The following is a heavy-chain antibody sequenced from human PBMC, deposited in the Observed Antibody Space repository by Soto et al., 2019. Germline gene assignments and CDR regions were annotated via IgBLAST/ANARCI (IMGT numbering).Heavy chain of an antibody. CDR2: INHSGST. CDR1: GGSFSGYY. CDR3: ARGSTIFGVVIRYNWFDP. V-gene: IGHV4-34*01. Sequence: SETLSLTCAVYGGSFSGYYWSWIRQPPGKGLEWIGEINHSGSTNYNPSLKSRVTISVDTSKNQFSLKLSSVTAADTAVYYCARGSTIFGVVIRYNWFDPWGQGTLVTVSS. D-gene: IGHD3-3*01. J-gene: IGHJ5*02.